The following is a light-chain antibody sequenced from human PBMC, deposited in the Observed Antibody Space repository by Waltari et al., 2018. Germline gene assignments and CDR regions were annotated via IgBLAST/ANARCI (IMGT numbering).Light chain of an antibody. Sequence: EIVLTRSPASISVSLGERATLPCRARHSVYTNLAWYQQRPRQAPRLLNYGASPRGTDIQDRFRGSGAGTEFPLNITPLQCEDCAVYYCQQYNKWPLTFGGGTQGEL. CDR2: GAS. J-gene: IGKJ4*01. V-gene: IGKV3D-15*01. CDR3: QQYNKWPLT. CDR1: HSVYTN.